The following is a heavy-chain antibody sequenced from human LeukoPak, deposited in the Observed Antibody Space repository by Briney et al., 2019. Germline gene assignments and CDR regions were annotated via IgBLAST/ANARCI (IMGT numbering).Heavy chain of an antibody. CDR3: ARGLGDYVDY. CDR2: IYTSGST. V-gene: IGHV4-61*02. CDR1: GGSISSGSYY. D-gene: IGHD2-15*01. J-gene: IGHJ4*02. Sequence: SETLSLTCTVSGGSISSGSYYWSWIRQPAGKGLEWIGRIYTSGSTNYNPSLKSRVTMSVDTSKNQFSLKLSSVTAADTAVYYCARGLGDYVDYWGQGTLVTVSS.